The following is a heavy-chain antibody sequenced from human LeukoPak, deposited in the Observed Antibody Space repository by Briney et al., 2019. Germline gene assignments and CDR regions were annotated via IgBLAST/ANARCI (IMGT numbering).Heavy chain of an antibody. V-gene: IGHV3-48*03. CDR3: ARATSFDY. J-gene: IGHJ4*02. Sequence: PGGSLRLSCAASGFNFTSYEMKWVRQAPGKGLVWVSYITISGSTIYYADSVKGRFTISRDNAKNSLYLQMNSLRAEDTAVYYCARATSFDYWGQGTLVTVSS. CDR2: ITISGSTI. CDR1: GFNFTSYE.